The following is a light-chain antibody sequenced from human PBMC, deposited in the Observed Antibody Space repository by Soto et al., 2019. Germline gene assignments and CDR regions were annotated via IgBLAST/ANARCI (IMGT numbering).Light chain of an antibody. J-gene: IGKJ5*01. Sequence: EIVLTQSPGTLSLSPGERATLSCRASQSISSNYLAWYQQKPGQAPRLLIYGASSRATGIPDRFSGSGSGTDFTLAISRLEPEDFAVYYCQQYGSSPITFGQGTRLEIK. V-gene: IGKV3-20*01. CDR2: GAS. CDR1: QSISSNY. CDR3: QQYGSSPIT.